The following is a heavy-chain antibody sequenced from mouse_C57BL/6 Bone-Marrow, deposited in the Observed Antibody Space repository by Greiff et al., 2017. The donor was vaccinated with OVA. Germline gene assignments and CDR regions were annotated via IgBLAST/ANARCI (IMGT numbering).Heavy chain of an antibody. CDR1: GYALSSSW. CDR3: AREDSHYFDY. J-gene: IGHJ2*01. V-gene: IGHV1-82*01. Sequence: VQLQQSGPELVKPGASVKISCTASGYALSSSWMNWVKQRPGKGLEWIGRIYPGDGDTNYNGKFKGKATLTADKSSSTAYMQLSSLTSEDSAVYFCAREDSHYFDYWGQGTTLTVSS. CDR2: IYPGDGDT.